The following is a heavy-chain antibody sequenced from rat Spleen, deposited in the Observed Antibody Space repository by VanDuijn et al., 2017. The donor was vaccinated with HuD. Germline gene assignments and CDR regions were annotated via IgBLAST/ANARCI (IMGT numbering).Heavy chain of an antibody. V-gene: IGHV5S13*01. CDR2: ISTGGVNT. D-gene: IGHD1-6*01. CDR3: AKDRYYGSEWYFDY. CDR1: GFTYRNYV. J-gene: IGHJ2*01. Sequence: EVQLVESGGGVVQPGRCLKLSCAASGFTYRNYVMAWVRQAPAKGLEWVASISTGGVNTYYRDSVKGRFTISRDNAKNTLYLQMDSLRSEDTATYYCAKDRYYGSEWYFDYWGQGVMVTVSS.